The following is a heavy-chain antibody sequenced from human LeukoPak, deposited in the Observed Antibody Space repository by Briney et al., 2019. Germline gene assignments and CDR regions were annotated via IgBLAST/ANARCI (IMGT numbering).Heavy chain of an antibody. J-gene: IGHJ4*02. D-gene: IGHD7-27*01. Sequence: PSETLSLTCAVSGGSISSGGYSCSWIRQPPGKGLEWIGYIYHSESTYYNPSLKSRVTISVDRSKNQFSLKLSSVTAAETAVSYSARALHWGGGFDYWGQGTLVTVSS. CDR1: GGSISSGGYS. CDR2: IYHSEST. CDR3: ARALHWGGGFDY. V-gene: IGHV4-30-2*01.